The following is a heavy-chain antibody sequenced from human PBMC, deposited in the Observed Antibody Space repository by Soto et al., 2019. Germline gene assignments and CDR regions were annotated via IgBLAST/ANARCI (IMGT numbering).Heavy chain of an antibody. D-gene: IGHD2-15*01. Sequence: ASGKVSCKASGYIFTAYSMHWVRQAPGQGLEWLGWINPNSGDKIYAQKFQDRVTMTCDTSVSTAYLELSSLSSDDTALYYCAREASAVVSLDYWGKGTLVPVSS. CDR3: AREASAVVSLDY. V-gene: IGHV1-2*02. CDR2: INPNSGDK. CDR1: GYIFTAYS. J-gene: IGHJ4*02.